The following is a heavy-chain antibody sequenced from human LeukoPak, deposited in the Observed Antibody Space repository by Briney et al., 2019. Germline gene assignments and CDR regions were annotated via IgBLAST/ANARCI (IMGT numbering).Heavy chain of an antibody. V-gene: IGHV3-15*01. CDR2: IKSKTDGGTI. CDR1: GFIFSNAW. J-gene: IGHJ4*02. Sequence: GGSLRLSCAAFGFIFSNAWMSWVRQAPGRGLEWVGRIKSKTDGGTIDYAAPVKGRFTISRDDSKNTLYLQMNSLKTEDTAVYYCTTLRIQLWLDYWGQGTLVTVSS. D-gene: IGHD5-18*01. CDR3: TTLRIQLWLDY.